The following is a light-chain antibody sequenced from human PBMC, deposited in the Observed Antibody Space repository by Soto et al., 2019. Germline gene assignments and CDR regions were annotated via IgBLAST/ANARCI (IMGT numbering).Light chain of an antibody. CDR2: AAS. V-gene: IGKV1-39*01. CDR1: QSITRD. CDR3: QHCDYLPI. J-gene: IGKJ3*01. Sequence: DIQMTQSPSSLSASIGDRVTIICRASQSITRDLNWYQQKPGKAPKLLIYAASSLQSGVPSRFSGSGSGTEFTLTISSLQPEDVATYYCQHCDYLPIFGPGTKVDIK.